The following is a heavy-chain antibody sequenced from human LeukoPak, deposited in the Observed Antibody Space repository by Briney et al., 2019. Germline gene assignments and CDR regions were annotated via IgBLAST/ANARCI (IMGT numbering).Heavy chain of an antibody. Sequence: LTGGSLRLSCAASGFTFSSYAMSWVRQAPGKGLEWVSAISGSGGSTYYADSVKGRFTISRDNSKNTLYLQMNSLRAEDTAVYYCAKVRLNDFWSRDAFDIWGQGTMVTVSS. J-gene: IGHJ3*02. CDR1: GFTFSSYA. CDR3: AKVRLNDFWSRDAFDI. D-gene: IGHD3-3*01. CDR2: ISGSGGST. V-gene: IGHV3-23*01.